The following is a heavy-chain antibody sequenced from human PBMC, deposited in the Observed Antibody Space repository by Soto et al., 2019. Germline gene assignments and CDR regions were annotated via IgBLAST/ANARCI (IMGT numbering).Heavy chain of an antibody. D-gene: IGHD1-1*01. J-gene: IGHJ4*02. V-gene: IGHV3-33*01. CDR2: IWYDGSDK. Sequence: GVSLRLSCAASGFTFSSYGMHWVRQAPGKGLEWVALIWYDGSDKYYADSVKGRFTISRDNSKNTLYLQMSSLRAEDTAVYYCARDSSGDTTGHCFDHWGQGTLVNVSS. CDR1: GFTFSSYG. CDR3: ARDSSGDTTGHCFDH.